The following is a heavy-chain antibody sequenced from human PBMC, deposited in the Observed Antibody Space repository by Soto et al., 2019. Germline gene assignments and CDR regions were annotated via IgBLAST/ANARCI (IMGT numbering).Heavy chain of an antibody. CDR3: ARGYEGHYDFWRFDS. J-gene: IGHJ5*01. CDR2: MNPNSGNT. CDR1: GYTFTSYY. D-gene: IGHD3-3*01. Sequence: ASVKVSCKASGYTFTSYYINWVRQATGQGLEWMGWMNPNSGNTGYAQKFQGRVTMTRNTSISTAYMELSSLRSEDTAVYYCARGYEGHYDFWRFDSWGQGTLVTVSS. V-gene: IGHV1-8*01.